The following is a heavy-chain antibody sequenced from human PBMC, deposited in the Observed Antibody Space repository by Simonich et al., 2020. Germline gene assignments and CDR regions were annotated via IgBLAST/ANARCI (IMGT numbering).Heavy chain of an antibody. CDR2: MNPNSGNT. CDR1: GYTFTSYD. J-gene: IGHJ4*02. D-gene: IGHD1-26*01. CDR3: ARTYSGSYYYFDY. V-gene: IGHV1-8*03. Sequence: QVQLVQSGAEVKKPGASVKVSCKASGYTFTSYDINWVRQATGQGIELMGWMNPNSGNTGYAQKFQGRVTITRNTSIITAYMELSSLRSEDTAVYYCARTYSGSYYYFDYWGQGTLVTVSS.